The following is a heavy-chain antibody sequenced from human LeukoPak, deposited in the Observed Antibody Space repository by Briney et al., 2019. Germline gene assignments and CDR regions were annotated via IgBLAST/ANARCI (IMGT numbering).Heavy chain of an antibody. Sequence: ASVKVSCKVSGYTFTDYYMHWVQQAPPKGLEWMGLVDPEDGETIYTEKFQGRVTITADTRTDTAYMELSSLRSKDTAVYYCATGMRELLDYWGQGTLVTVSS. CDR2: VDPEDGET. V-gene: IGHV1-69-2*01. J-gene: IGHJ4*02. D-gene: IGHD1-26*01. CDR1: GYTFTDYY. CDR3: ATGMRELLDY.